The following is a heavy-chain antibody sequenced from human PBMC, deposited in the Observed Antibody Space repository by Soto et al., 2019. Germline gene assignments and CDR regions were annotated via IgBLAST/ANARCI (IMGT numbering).Heavy chain of an antibody. Sequence: LSLPCAVSGYSISSGYYWGWIRQPPGKGLEWIGRIYHSGSTYYNPSLKSRVTISVDTSKNQFSLELSSVTAADTAVYYCAREMLVVVPAAIGYLWFDPWGQGTLVTVSS. V-gene: IGHV4-38-2*02. CDR1: GYSISSGYY. J-gene: IGHJ5*02. CDR2: IYHSGST. CDR3: AREMLVVVPAAIGYLWFDP. D-gene: IGHD2-2*02.